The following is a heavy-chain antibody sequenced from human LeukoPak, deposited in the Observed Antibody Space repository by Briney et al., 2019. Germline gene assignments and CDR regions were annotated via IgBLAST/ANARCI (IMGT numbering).Heavy chain of an antibody. CDR1: GFTFSSYS. V-gene: IGHV3-48*01. CDR3: ARETDMLHSSSSFWAFDI. D-gene: IGHD6-6*01. J-gene: IGHJ3*02. Sequence: GGSLRLSCAASGFTFSSYSMNWVRQAPGKGLEWVSYISSSSSTIYYADSVKGRFTISRDNAKNSLYLQMNSLRAEDTAVYYCARETDMLHSSSSFWAFDIWGQGTMVTVSS. CDR2: ISSSSSTI.